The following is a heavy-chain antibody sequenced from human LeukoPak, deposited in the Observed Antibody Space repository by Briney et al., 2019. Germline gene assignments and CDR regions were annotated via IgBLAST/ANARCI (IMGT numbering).Heavy chain of an antibody. J-gene: IGHJ4*02. CDR1: GGSISSYY. Sequence: PSETLSLTCTVSGGSISSYYRSWIRQPAGQGLEWIGRIYTSGSTNYNPSLKSRVTMSVDTSKNQFSLKLSSVTAADTAVYYCAKGYCRGNSCYDDRGAFDYWGQGTLVTVSS. V-gene: IGHV4-4*07. CDR3: AKGYCRGNSCYDDRGAFDY. CDR2: IYTSGST. D-gene: IGHD2-2*01.